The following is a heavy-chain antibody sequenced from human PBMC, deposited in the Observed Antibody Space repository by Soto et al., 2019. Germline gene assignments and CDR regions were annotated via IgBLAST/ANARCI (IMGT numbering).Heavy chain of an antibody. CDR3: ARDRGRGIRRSASRDFDS. V-gene: IGHV3-21*01. D-gene: IGHD2-15*01. J-gene: IGHJ4*02. CDR2: ISSSSSYI. Sequence: GGSLRLSCAASGFTFSSYSMNWVPQAPGKGLEWVSSISSSSSYIYYADSVKGRFTISRDNAKNSLYLQMNSLRAEDTAVYYCARDRGRGIRRSASRDFDSWGKCTLVPVSS. CDR1: GFTFSSYS.